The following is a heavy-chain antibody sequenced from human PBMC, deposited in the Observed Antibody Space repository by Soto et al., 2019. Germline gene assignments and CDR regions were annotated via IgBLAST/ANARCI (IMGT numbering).Heavy chain of an antibody. Sequence: QVQLVQSGAEVKKPGASVKVSCKASGYTFTSYDINWVRQATGQGLEWMGWMNPNSGNRGYAQKFQGRVNMTRNTPISKAYMELSSLGSEDTAVYYCARGRGLFVGVVAVEYPIDFWGQGTLVTVSS. J-gene: IGHJ4*02. D-gene: IGHD2-15*01. CDR2: MNPNSGNR. CDR3: ARGRGLFVGVVAVEYPIDF. CDR1: GYTFTSYD. V-gene: IGHV1-8*01.